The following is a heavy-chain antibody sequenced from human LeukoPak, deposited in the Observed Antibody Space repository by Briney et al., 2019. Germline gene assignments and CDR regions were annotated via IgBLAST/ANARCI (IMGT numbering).Heavy chain of an antibody. J-gene: IGHJ5*02. CDR1: GDSNSSYY. Sequence: SETLSLTCTVSGDSNSSYYWSWIRQPPGKGLEWIGHIYYSGSTNYNPSLKSRVTISVDMSKNQFSLKLTSVTAADTAVYYCARTLWFGEFNWFDPWGQGTLVTVSS. D-gene: IGHD3-10*01. CDR2: IYYSGST. CDR3: ARTLWFGEFNWFDP. V-gene: IGHV4-59*01.